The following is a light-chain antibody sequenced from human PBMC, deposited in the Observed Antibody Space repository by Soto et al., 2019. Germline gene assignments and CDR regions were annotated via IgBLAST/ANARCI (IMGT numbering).Light chain of an antibody. Sequence: DIQMTQSPSTLSASVGDRVTITCRASQSISSWLAWYQQKPGKAPKLLIYKASSLESGVPSRFSGRGSGTEFTLTISSLQPDDFATYYCQQYNSFTFGGGTKVEI. V-gene: IGKV1-5*03. CDR2: KAS. J-gene: IGKJ4*01. CDR3: QQYNSFT. CDR1: QSISSW.